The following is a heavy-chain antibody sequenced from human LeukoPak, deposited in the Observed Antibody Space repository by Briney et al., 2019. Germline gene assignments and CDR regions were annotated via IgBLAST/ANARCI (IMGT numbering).Heavy chain of an antibody. V-gene: IGHV3-48*03. CDR3: ARGLRFLDY. CDR2: ISSSGTTI. J-gene: IGHJ4*02. Sequence: GGSLRLSCAASGFTFSSYEMNWVRQAPGKGLEWVSYISSSGTTIYCADSLKGRFTISRDNAKNSLYLQMNSLRAEDTAVYYCARGLRFLDYWGQGTLVTVSS. D-gene: IGHD3-3*01. CDR1: GFTFSSYE.